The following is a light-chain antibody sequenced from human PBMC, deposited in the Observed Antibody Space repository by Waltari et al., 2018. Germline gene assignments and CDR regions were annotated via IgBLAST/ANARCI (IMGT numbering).Light chain of an antibody. V-gene: IGLV2-11*01. CDR2: DVT. J-gene: IGLJ3*02. CDR3: CSYAGSITFWV. CDR1: SSDVGGYNY. Sequence: QSALTQPRPVSGSPGQSVTISCTGTSSDVGGYNYVSWYQHHPDKAPNLNIYDVTKRPSGVPDRFSASKSDNTASLTISGLQAEDEADYYCCSYAGSITFWVFGGGTKLTVL.